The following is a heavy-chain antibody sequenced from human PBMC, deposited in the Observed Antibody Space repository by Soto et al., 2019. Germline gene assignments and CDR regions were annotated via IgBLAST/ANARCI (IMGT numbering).Heavy chain of an antibody. Sequence: PGGSLRLSCAASGFTFSNYYMSWIRQAPGKGLEWVPYISSTGRTIYYADSVKGRFTVSRDNAQNSLSLKLNSLRVEDTAVYYCARSYSSGWEFDYWGQGTQVTVS. V-gene: IGHV3-11*01. D-gene: IGHD6-19*01. CDR1: GFTFSNYY. CDR3: ARSYSSGWEFDY. J-gene: IGHJ4*02. CDR2: ISSTGRTI.